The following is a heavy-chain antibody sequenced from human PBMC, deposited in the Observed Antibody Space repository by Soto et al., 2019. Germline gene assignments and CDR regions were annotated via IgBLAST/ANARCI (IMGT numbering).Heavy chain of an antibody. Sequence: PSETLSLTCTVSGGSISSGGYYWSWIRQHPGKGLEWIGYIYYSRSTYYNPSLKSRVTISVDTSKNQFSLKLSSVTAADTAVYYCARVAVSLYYGMDVWGQGTTVTVSS. CDR1: GGSISSGGYY. D-gene: IGHD4-17*01. CDR3: ARVAVSLYYGMDV. CDR2: IYYSRST. J-gene: IGHJ6*02. V-gene: IGHV4-31*03.